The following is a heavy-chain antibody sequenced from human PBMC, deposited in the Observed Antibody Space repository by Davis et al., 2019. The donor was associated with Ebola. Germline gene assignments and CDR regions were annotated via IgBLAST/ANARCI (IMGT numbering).Heavy chain of an antibody. J-gene: IGHJ4*02. Sequence: GESLKISCAASGFTFSGSAMHWVRQASGKGLEWVGRIRSKANSYATAYAASVKGRLTISRDDSKNTAYLQMNSLKTADTAVYYCTTTTTHFDYWGQGTLVTVSS. D-gene: IGHD1-26*01. CDR3: TTTTTHFDY. V-gene: IGHV3-73*01. CDR2: IRSKANSYAT. CDR1: GFTFSGSA.